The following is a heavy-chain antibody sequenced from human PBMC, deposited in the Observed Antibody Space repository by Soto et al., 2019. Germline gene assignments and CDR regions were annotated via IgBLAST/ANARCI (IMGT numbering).Heavy chain of an antibody. CDR3: ARSLYATIDGRYYFDY. Sequence: PSETLSLTCTVSGGSISSSSYYWGWIRQPPGKGLEWIGSIYYSGSTYYNPSLKSRVTISVDTSKNQFSLKLSSVTAADTAVYYCARSLYATIDGRYYFDYWGQGTLVTVSS. CDR2: IYYSGST. J-gene: IGHJ4*02. V-gene: IGHV4-39*07. D-gene: IGHD2-8*01. CDR1: GGSISSSSYY.